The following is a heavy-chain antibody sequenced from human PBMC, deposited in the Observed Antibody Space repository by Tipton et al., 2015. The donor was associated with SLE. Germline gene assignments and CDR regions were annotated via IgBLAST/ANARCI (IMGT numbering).Heavy chain of an antibody. J-gene: IGHJ4*02. D-gene: IGHD2-15*01. CDR3: ATTVPGRYSSLPFES. Sequence: QVQLVQSGAEVKKPGSLVKLSCRASGGTPTNFQLVRQAPGQGLEWMGGINLILGTSNYAPKFQGRVTITADESTHTAYIEVNSLRFEDTAVYFCATTVPGRYSSLPFESWGQGSLVTVSS. V-gene: IGHV1-69*01. CDR1: GGTPTNF. CDR2: INLILGTS.